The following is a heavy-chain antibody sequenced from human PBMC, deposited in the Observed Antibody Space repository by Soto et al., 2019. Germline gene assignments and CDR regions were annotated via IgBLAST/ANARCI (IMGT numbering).Heavy chain of an antibody. CDR1: GFTFSSYG. D-gene: IGHD5-18*01. J-gene: IGHJ4*02. CDR2: IWYDGSNK. V-gene: IGHV3-33*01. Sequence: QVQLVESGGGVVQPGRSLRLSCAASGFTFSSYGMHWVRQAPGKGLEWVAVIWYDGSNKYYADSVKGRFTISRDNSKNTLYLQMNSLRAEDTAVYYCAREVVDTATVYFDYWGQGTLVTVSS. CDR3: AREVVDTATVYFDY.